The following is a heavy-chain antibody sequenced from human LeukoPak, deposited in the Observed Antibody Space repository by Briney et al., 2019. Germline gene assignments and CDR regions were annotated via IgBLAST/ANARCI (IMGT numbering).Heavy chain of an antibody. CDR1: GYSFTGHY. J-gene: IGHJ5*02. V-gene: IGHV1-2*02. CDR3: AAQVNYHDSTVWDP. D-gene: IGHD3-22*01. Sequence: GASVKVSCKASGYSFTGHYIHWVRQAPGQGLEWMGWINPNSGDANYAQKFQERVTITRDMSTSTAYMELSSLRSEDTAVYYCAAQVNYHDSTVWDPWGQGTLVTVSS. CDR2: INPNSGDA.